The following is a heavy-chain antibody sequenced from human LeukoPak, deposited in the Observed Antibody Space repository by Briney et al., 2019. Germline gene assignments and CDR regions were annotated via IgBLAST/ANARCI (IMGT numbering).Heavy chain of an antibody. D-gene: IGHD3-22*01. Sequence: PGGSRRLSCAASGFTFSSYWMSWVRQAPGKGLEWVANIKQDGSEKYYVDSVKGRFTISRDNAKNSLYLQMNSLRAEDTAVYYCARDGYSYGDSSGYYGYWGQGTLVTVSS. V-gene: IGHV3-7*01. CDR3: ARDGYSYGDSSGYYGY. CDR1: GFTFSSYW. CDR2: IKQDGSEK. J-gene: IGHJ4*02.